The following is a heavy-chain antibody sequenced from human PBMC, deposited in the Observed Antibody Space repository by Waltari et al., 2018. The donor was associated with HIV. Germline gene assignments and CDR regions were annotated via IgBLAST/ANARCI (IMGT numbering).Heavy chain of an antibody. CDR2: IYYSGST. CDR3: ARLRMSSSWRGWDY. D-gene: IGHD6-13*01. Sequence: QLQLQESGPGLVKPSETLSLTCTVSGGSISSSSYYWGWIRQPPGKGLEWIGSIYYSGSTYYNPALKSRVTISVDTSKNQFSLKLSSVTAADTAVYYCARLRMSSSWRGWDYWGQGTLVTVSS. J-gene: IGHJ4*02. CDR1: GGSISSSSYY. V-gene: IGHV4-39*01.